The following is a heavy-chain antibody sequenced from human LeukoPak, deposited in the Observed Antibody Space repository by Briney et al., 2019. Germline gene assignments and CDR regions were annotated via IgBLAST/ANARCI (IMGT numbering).Heavy chain of an antibody. CDR2: ISYDGSNK. D-gene: IGHD3-16*01. Sequence: PGRSLRLSCAASEFTFSNYAMHWVRQAPGKGLEWVAVISYDGSNKYYADSVKGRFTVSRDNSKNTLYLQMNSLRAEDTAVYYCARWVAAAPVWAFDYWGQGTLVTVSS. CDR1: EFTFSNYA. CDR3: ARWVAAAPVWAFDY. J-gene: IGHJ4*02. V-gene: IGHV3-30*04.